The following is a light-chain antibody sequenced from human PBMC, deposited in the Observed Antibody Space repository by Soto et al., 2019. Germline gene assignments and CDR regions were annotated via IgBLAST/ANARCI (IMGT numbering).Light chain of an antibody. CDR1: QDVRSW. Sequence: DIQMTQSPSSVSASLGDRVTITCRASQDVRSWFVWYQQKPGKAPKLLIYAASSLQSGVPSRFIGSRSATDYTLTISSLQPEDFATYYCLQANCFPLSFGGGTEVEIK. CDR3: LQANCFPLS. CDR2: AAS. J-gene: IGKJ4*01. V-gene: IGKV1D-12*01.